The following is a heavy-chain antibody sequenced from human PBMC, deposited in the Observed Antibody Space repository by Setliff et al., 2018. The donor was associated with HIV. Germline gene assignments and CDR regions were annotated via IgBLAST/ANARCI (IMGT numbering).Heavy chain of an antibody. J-gene: IGHJ4*02. CDR1: GGSISSYY. CDR2: IYTSGST. Sequence: PSETLSLTCTVSGGSISSYYWSWIRQPAGKGLEWIGRIYTSGSTDYNPSIKSRVTMSVDTSKNQFSVRLTSVTAADTAVYFCARDVARFDYDTGGYYVSHFDYWGQGIQVTVSS. D-gene: IGHD3-22*01. V-gene: IGHV4-4*07. CDR3: ARDVARFDYDTGGYYVSHFDY.